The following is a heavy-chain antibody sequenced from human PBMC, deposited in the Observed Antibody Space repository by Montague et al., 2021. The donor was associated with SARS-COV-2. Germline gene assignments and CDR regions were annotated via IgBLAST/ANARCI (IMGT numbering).Heavy chain of an antibody. J-gene: IGHJ5*02. CDR2: FYYSGGX. Sequence: SETLSLTCTVSGASISTGSDYWTWIRQRPGRGLEWIGNFYYSGGXTYXPSLKSRVTISADTSKNLFSLTLKSVTASDTAVYYCARDRGDIYGGNSAWFDPWGQGTQVTVSS. CDR1: GASISTGSDY. V-gene: IGHV4-61*03. CDR3: ARDRGDIYGGNSAWFDP. D-gene: IGHD4-23*01.